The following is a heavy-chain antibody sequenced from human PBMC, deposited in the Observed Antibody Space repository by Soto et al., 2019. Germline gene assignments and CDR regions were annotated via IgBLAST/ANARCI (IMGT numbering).Heavy chain of an antibody. CDR1: GFTFSSYG. J-gene: IGHJ4*02. Sequence: GGSLRLSCAASGFTFSSYGMHWVRQAPGKGLEWVAVISYDGSDKYYADSVKGRFTISRDNSKNTLYLQMNSLRAEDTAVYYCAILEAIAAAGKEGYWGQGTLVTVSS. CDR2: ISYDGSDK. CDR3: AILEAIAAAGKEGY. V-gene: IGHV3-30*03. D-gene: IGHD6-13*01.